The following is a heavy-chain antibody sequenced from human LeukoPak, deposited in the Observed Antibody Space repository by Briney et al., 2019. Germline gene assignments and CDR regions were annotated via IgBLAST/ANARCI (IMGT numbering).Heavy chain of an antibody. D-gene: IGHD2-2*02. CDR3: ASNYTGAFDI. CDR2: IGSSGSHI. CDR1: GFTFSSYS. J-gene: IGHJ3*02. Sequence: GGSLRLSCAASGFTFSSYSMNWVRQAPGKGLEWVSSIGSSGSHIYYADSVTGRFTISRDNAKNSLYLQVNSLRAEDTAVYYCASNYTGAFDIWGQGTMVTVSS. V-gene: IGHV3-21*01.